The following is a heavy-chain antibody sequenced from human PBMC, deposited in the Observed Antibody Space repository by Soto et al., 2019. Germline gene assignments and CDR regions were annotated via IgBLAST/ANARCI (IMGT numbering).Heavy chain of an antibody. CDR3: AKYGGFSGSYHFIA. J-gene: IGHJ4*02. D-gene: IGHD1-26*01. CDR2: ISSSGDVT. CDR1: GITFSSYS. V-gene: IGHV3-23*01. Sequence: DEQLLESGGGFVQPGGSLRLSCAASGITFSSYSMSWVRQSLGKVLEWVSSISSSGDVTYDADSVKGRFTISRENSKNSLYLQMNSLRAEDTAIYYCAKYGGFSGSYHFIAWGQGTLVTVSS.